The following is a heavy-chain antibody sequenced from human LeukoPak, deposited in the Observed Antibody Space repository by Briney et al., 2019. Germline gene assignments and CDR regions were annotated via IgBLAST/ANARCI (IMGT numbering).Heavy chain of an antibody. CDR3: ARDLGHRRYYYYMDV. CDR1: GYTFTGYY. CDR2: INPNSGGT. D-gene: IGHD7-27*01. Sequence: GASVKVSCKASGYTFTGYYMHWVRQAPGQGLEWMGWINPNSGGTNYAQKFQGRVTMTRDTSISTAYMELSRLRSDDTAVYYCARDLGHRRYYYYMDVWGKGTTVTVSS. V-gene: IGHV1-2*02. J-gene: IGHJ6*03.